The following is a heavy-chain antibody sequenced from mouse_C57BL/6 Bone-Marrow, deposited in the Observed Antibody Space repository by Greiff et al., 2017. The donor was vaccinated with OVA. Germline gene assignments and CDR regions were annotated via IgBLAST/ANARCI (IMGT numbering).Heavy chain of an antibody. CDR1: GFNITNTY. CDR3: ARSRWLLRFY. Sequence: EVQLQQSVAELVRPGASVKLSCTASGFNITNTYMHWVKQRPEQGLEWIGRIDPANGNTKYAPKFQGKATMTADPSSNTAYLPLSSLTSEVTASYYCARSRWLLRFYWGKGTTLTVSS. J-gene: IGHJ2*01. D-gene: IGHD2-3*01. CDR2: IDPANGNT. V-gene: IGHV14-3*01.